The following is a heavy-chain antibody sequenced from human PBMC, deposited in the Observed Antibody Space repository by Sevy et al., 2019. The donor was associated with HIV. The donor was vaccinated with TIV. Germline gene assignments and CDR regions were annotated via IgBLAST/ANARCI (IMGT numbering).Heavy chain of an antibody. Sequence: GGSLRLSCAASGFTFSSYWMHWVRQAPGKGLVWVSRINSDGSSTSYADSVKGRFTISRDNAKNTLYLQMNSVRAEDTAVYYCARDPRDNYSSGWYLHYYYYYYMDVWGKGTTVTVSS. CDR3: ARDPRDNYSSGWYLHYYYYYYMDV. V-gene: IGHV3-74*01. CDR2: INSDGSST. CDR1: GFTFSSYW. D-gene: IGHD6-19*01. J-gene: IGHJ6*03.